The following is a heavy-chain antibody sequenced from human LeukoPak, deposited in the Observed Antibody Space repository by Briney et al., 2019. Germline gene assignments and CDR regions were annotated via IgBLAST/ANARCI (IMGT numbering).Heavy chain of an antibody. CDR2: IYYSGST. J-gene: IGHJ2*01. CDR3: ARDGVSAPNLYSDI. CDR1: GGSISSYY. D-gene: IGHD3-3*01. V-gene: IGHV4-59*01. Sequence: SETLSLTCTVSGGSISSYYWSWIRQPPGKGLEWIGYIYYSGSTNHNPSLKSRVTISVDTSKNQFSLKLSSVTAADTAVYYCARDGVSAPNLYSDIWGRGTLVTVSS.